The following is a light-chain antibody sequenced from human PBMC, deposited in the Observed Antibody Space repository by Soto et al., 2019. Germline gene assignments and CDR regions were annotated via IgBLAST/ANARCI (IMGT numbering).Light chain of an antibody. CDR3: NSYTSSSTGV. V-gene: IGLV2-14*01. CDR1: SSDVGGYNY. CDR2: DVS. Sequence: QSALTQPASVSGSPGQSITISCTGTSSDVGGYNYVSWYQQHPGKAPKLIIYDVSNRPSGVSDRFTGSKSGNTASLTISGLQAEDEADYYCNSYTSSSTGVFGGGTKLTVL. J-gene: IGLJ3*02.